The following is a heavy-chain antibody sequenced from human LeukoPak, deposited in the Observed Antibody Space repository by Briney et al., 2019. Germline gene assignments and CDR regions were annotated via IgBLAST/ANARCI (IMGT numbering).Heavy chain of an antibody. Sequence: SSVKVSYKASGGTFSSYAISWVRQAPGQGLEWMEGIIPIFGTANYAQQFQGRVTITTDESTSTAYMELSSLRSEDTAVYYCAIHRYCSGGSCYSEDYYYYYMDVWGKGTTVTVSS. V-gene: IGHV1-69*05. CDR2: IIPIFGTA. CDR1: GGTFSSYA. D-gene: IGHD2-15*01. J-gene: IGHJ6*03. CDR3: AIHRYCSGGSCYSEDYYYYYMDV.